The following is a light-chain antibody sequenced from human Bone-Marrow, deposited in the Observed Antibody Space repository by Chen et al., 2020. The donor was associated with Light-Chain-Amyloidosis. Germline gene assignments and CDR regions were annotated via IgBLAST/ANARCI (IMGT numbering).Light chain of an antibody. V-gene: IGLV3-21*02. Sequence: SYVLTQPSSVSVAPGQTATIACGGNNIGSTSVHCYQQTPGQAPLLVVYDDSDRPSGIPERLSGSNSGNTATLTISRVEAGDEADYYCQVWDRGSDRPVFGGGTKLTVL. CDR2: DDS. CDR3: QVWDRGSDRPV. CDR1: NIGSTS. J-gene: IGLJ3*02.